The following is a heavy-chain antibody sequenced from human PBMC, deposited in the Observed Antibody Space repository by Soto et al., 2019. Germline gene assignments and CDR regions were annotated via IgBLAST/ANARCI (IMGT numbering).Heavy chain of an antibody. CDR3: ARVILLVGAPDY. CDR2: IYYSGST. CDR1: GGSISSYY. J-gene: IGHJ4*02. V-gene: IGHV4-59*01. D-gene: IGHD2-15*01. Sequence: SXGTLSLTCTVSGGSISSYYWSWIRQPPGKGLEWVAYIYYSGSTTYNPSLKSRVTMSVDTSKNQFSLNLSSVTAADTAVYYCARVILLVGAPDYWGQGTLVTVSS.